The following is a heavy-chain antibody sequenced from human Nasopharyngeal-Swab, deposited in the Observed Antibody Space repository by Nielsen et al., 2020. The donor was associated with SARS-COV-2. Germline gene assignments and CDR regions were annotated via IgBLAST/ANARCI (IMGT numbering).Heavy chain of an antibody. Sequence: ASVKVSCKASGYTFTSYGISWVRQAPGQGLEWMGWISAYNGNTNYTQKFQGRVTMTTDTFTSTAYMELRNLTSDGTAVYYCARDRQCGYWGQGTLVTVSS. CDR2: ISAYNGNT. CDR1: GYTFTSYG. V-gene: IGHV1-18*01. CDR3: ARDRQCGY. D-gene: IGHD6-19*01. J-gene: IGHJ4*02.